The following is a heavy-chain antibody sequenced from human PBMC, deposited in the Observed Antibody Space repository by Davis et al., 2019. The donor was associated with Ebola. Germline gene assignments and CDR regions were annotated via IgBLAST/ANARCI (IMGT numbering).Heavy chain of an antibody. CDR2: ISAGGTAT. Sequence: PGGSLRLSCAASGISFSSYVITWVRQAPGKGLEWVSRISAGGTATYYADSVRGRFTISRDNSKSTLYLQMNGLRADDTALYYCAKESLDERYLDLWGRGTLVTVSS. D-gene: IGHD1-1*01. CDR3: AKESLDERYLDL. CDR1: GISFSSYV. J-gene: IGHJ2*01. V-gene: IGHV3-23*01.